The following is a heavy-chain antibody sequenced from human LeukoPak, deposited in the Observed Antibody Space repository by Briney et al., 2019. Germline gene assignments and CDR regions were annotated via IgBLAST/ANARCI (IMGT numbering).Heavy chain of an antibody. CDR1: GGTFSSYT. J-gene: IGHJ3*02. Sequence: TVKVSCKASGGTFSSYTSSWVRQAPGQVLERMGRIIPILGIANYAQKFQGRVTITADKSTSTAYMELSSLRSEDTAVYYCAGQRGGYWQGAFDIWGQGTMVTVSS. V-gene: IGHV1-69*02. CDR3: AGQRGGYWQGAFDI. D-gene: IGHD3-22*01. CDR2: IIPILGIA.